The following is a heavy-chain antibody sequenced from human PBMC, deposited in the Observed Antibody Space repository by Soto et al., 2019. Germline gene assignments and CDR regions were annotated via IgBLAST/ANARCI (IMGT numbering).Heavy chain of an antibody. V-gene: IGHV1-3*01. CDR2: INADNGDS. CDR1: GYAFTSYT. D-gene: IGHD1-26*01. J-gene: IGHJ4*02. Sequence: QVQLVQSGAEVKKPGASVKVSCNPSGYAFTSYTMHWVRQAPGQGLEWMGWINADNGDSKYSQKFQGRVTITRDTAASIAYMELSSLRSEDTALYYCARDTGSCLRVEPGIFEYWGQGTLVTVSA. CDR3: ARDTGSCLRVEPGIFEY.